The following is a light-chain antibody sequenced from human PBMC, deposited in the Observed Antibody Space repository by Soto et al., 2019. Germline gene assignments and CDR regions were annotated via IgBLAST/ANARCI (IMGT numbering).Light chain of an antibody. J-gene: IGLJ1*01. CDR3: SSYTSSSTIYV. V-gene: IGLV2-14*01. Sequence: QSVLTQPASVSGSPGQSITISCTGTSSDVGGYNYVSWDQQHPGKAPKLMIYDVSNRPSGVSNRFSGSKSGNTASLTISGPQAEDEADYYCSSYTSSSTIYVFGTGTKVTAL. CDR2: DVS. CDR1: SSDVGGYNY.